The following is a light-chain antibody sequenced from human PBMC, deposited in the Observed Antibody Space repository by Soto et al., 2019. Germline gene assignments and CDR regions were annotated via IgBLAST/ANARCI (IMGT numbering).Light chain of an antibody. Sequence: EIVMTPSPATLSVSPVEMATPSFRSIQSVTSNLAGYQQKPGQAPRLLMYGVSTRATGIPARFGGSGSATEFTLTISSLQSEDFAVYYCQQYSQWPLTFGGGTKVDIK. CDR3: QQYSQWPLT. V-gene: IGKV3-15*01. J-gene: IGKJ4*01. CDR1: QSVTSN. CDR2: GVS.